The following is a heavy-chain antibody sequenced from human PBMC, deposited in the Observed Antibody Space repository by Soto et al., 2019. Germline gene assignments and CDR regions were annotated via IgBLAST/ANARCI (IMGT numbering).Heavy chain of an antibody. CDR2: ISAYNGNT. CDR1: GYTFTSYG. J-gene: IGHJ4*02. V-gene: IGHV1-18*01. D-gene: IGHD2-15*01. Sequence: QVQLVQSGAEVKKPGASVKVSCKASGYTFTSYGISWVRQAPGQGLEWMGWISAYNGNTNYAQKLQGRVTMTTDTSXSXXSMELRSLRSDDTAVYYCAAPYCSGGSCYDNYFDYWGQGTLVTVSS. CDR3: AAPYCSGGSCYDNYFDY.